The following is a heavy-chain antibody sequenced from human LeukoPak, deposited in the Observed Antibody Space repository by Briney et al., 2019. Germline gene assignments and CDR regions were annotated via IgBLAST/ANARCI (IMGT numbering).Heavy chain of an antibody. CDR2: IDHSGST. Sequence: ASETLSLTCTVSGYSISSGYYWGWIRQPPGKGLEWTGSIDHSGSTYYNPSLKSRITISVDTFKNQFSLKLSSVTAADTAVYYCARVRYPDSSVLTRKRSYYFDYWGQGTLVTVSS. CDR3: ARVRYPDSSVLTRKRSYYFDY. D-gene: IGHD3-22*01. V-gene: IGHV4-38-2*02. J-gene: IGHJ4*02. CDR1: GYSISSGYY.